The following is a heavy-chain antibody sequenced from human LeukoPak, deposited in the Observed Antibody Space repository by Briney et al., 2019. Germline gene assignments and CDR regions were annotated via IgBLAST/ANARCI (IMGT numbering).Heavy chain of an antibody. J-gene: IGHJ1*01. Sequence: ASVKVSCKASGYTFTDYHMHWVRQAPGQGLEWMGRINPNSGGINYAQKFQGRVTMTRDTSISTAYMELSRLRSDDTAVYYCAREVGGTTLDFQHWGQGTLVTVSS. D-gene: IGHD1-26*01. V-gene: IGHV1-2*06. CDR3: AREVGGTTLDFQH. CDR1: GYTFTDYH. CDR2: INPNSGGI.